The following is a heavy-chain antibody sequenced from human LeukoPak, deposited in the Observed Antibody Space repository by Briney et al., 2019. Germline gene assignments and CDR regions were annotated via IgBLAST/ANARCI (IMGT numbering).Heavy chain of an antibody. CDR3: ARDLTSSYYDFWSGYLD. J-gene: IGHJ4*02. D-gene: IGHD3-3*01. CDR1: GYTFTGYY. CDR2: INPNSGGT. Sequence: ASVKVSCKASGYTFTGYYMHWVRQAPGQGLEWMGWINPNSGGTNYAQKFQGRVTMTRDASISTAYMELSRLRSDDTAVYYCARDLTSSYYDFWSGYLDWGQGTLVTVSS. V-gene: IGHV1-2*02.